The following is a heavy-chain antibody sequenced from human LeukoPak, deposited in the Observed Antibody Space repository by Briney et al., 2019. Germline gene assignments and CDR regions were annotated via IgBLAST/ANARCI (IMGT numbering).Heavy chain of an antibody. V-gene: IGHV1-69*01. CDR3: ASSGYSSSWYYFDY. CDR1: GGTFRSYA. D-gene: IGHD6-13*01. Sequence: SVKVSCKASGGTFRSYAISWVRQAPGQGLEWMGGIIPIFGTANYAQKFQGRVTITADESTSTAYMELSSLRSEDTAVYYCASSGYSSSWYYFDYWGQGTLVTVSS. CDR2: IIPIFGTA. J-gene: IGHJ4*02.